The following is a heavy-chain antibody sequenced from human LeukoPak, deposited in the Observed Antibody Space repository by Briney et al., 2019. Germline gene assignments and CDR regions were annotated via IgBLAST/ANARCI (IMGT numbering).Heavy chain of an antibody. D-gene: IGHD1-7*01. CDR2: IKSKTDGGTT. V-gene: IGHV3-15*01. CDR3: TTDWTGTTPDY. Sequence: GGSLRLSCAASGFTFSNAWMSWVRQAPGKGLEWVGRIKSKTDGGTTDYAAPVKGRFTISRDDSRNTLYLQMNSLKTEDTAVYYCTTDWTGTTPDYWGQGTLVTVSS. CDR1: GFTFSNAW. J-gene: IGHJ4*02.